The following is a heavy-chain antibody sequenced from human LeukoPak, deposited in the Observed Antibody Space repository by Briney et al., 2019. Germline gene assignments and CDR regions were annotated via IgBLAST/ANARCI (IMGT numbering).Heavy chain of an antibody. CDR3: ARGYYDFWSGYSHNWFDP. CDR1: GGSFSGYY. Sequence: SETLSLTCAVYGGSFSGYYWSWIRQPPGKGLEWIGEINHSGSTNYNPSLKSRVTISVDTSKNQFSLKLSSVTAADTAVYYCARGYYDFWSGYSHNWFDPWGQGTLVTVSS. J-gene: IGHJ5*02. V-gene: IGHV4-34*01. CDR2: INHSGST. D-gene: IGHD3-3*01.